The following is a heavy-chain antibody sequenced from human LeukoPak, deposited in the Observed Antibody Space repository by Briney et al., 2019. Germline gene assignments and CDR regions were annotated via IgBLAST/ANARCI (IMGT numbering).Heavy chain of an antibody. D-gene: IGHD3-3*01. CDR3: ARVKDFWSGYQSNWFDP. J-gene: IGHJ5*02. V-gene: IGHV4-34*01. CDR2: INQSGST. Sequence: SETLSLTCTVSGGSISVYYWSWIRQPPGKGLEWIGEINQSGSTNYNPSLKSRVTISVDTSKNQFSLKLSSVTAADTAVYYCARVKDFWSGYQSNWFDPWGQGTLVTVSS. CDR1: GGSISVYY.